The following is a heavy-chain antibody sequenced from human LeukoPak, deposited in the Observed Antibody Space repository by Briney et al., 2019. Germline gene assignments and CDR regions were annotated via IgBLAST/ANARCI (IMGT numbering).Heavy chain of an antibody. J-gene: IGHJ4*02. Sequence: GGSLRLSCAASGFTFSSYWMSWVRQAPGKGLEWVANIKQDGSEKYYVDSVKGRFTISRDNAKNSLYLQMNSPRAEDTAVYYCARKATEYSGYDLFDYWGQGTLVTVSS. CDR3: ARKATEYSGYDLFDY. V-gene: IGHV3-7*01. CDR1: GFTFSSYW. D-gene: IGHD5-12*01. CDR2: IKQDGSEK.